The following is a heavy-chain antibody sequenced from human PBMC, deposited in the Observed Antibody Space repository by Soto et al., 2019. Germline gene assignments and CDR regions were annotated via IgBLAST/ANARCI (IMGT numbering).Heavy chain of an antibody. V-gene: IGHV3-7*01. CDR1: GFTFITSW. D-gene: IGHD3-10*01. Sequence: EVQLVEPGGVLVQPGGSLRVSCAASGFTFITSWMNWVRQAPGKGLELVANINGDGSEEYYVDSVRGRFTISRDNVKNSLFLQMNSLRAEDTAVYYCAAGFPPDYWGQGTLVTVSS. J-gene: IGHJ4*02. CDR2: INGDGSEE. CDR3: AAGFPPDY.